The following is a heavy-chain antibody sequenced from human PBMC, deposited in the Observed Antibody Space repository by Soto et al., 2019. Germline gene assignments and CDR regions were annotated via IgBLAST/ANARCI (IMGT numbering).Heavy chain of an antibody. CDR2: LHSGGDT. V-gene: IGHV3-53*04. CDR3: ARDGPYDYASRMDV. Sequence: QLVESGGGLVQPGGSLRLSCAASGLPVSSNYMTWVRLPPGKGLEWVSVLHSGGDTYYASSVKGRFTISRHDPTNTLYLEMNSLRTEDTAVYYCARDGPYDYASRMDVWGQGTTVTVSS. J-gene: IGHJ6*02. D-gene: IGHD3-10*01. CDR1: GLPVSSNY.